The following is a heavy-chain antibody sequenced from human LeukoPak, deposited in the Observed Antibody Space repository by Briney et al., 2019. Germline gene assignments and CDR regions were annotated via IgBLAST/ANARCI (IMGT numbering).Heavy chain of an antibody. CDR2: IYGGGST. Sequence: GGSLRLSCAASGFTVSSNYMSWVRQAPGKGLEWVSVIYGGGSTYYAGSVKGRFTISRDNSKNTLYLQMNSLRAEDTAVYYCASRGRRSSYYYDSSGAGPFDYWGQGTLVTVSS. J-gene: IGHJ4*02. CDR1: GFTVSSNY. CDR3: ASRGRRSSYYYDSSGAGPFDY. D-gene: IGHD3-22*01. V-gene: IGHV3-53*01.